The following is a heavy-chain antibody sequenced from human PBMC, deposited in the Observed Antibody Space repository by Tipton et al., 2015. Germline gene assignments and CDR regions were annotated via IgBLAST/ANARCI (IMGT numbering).Heavy chain of an antibody. CDR1: GFIFSNFG. Sequence: SLRLSCATSGFIFSNFGMHWVRQAPGKGLEWVALISNDGSNEYYADSVKGRFTISRDNSKNTLYLQMNSLRAEDTAVYYCAKAPTVVVITFMDVWGQGTTVTVSS. D-gene: IGHD3-22*01. V-gene: IGHV3-30*18. CDR3: AKAPTVVVITFMDV. CDR2: ISNDGSNE. J-gene: IGHJ6*02.